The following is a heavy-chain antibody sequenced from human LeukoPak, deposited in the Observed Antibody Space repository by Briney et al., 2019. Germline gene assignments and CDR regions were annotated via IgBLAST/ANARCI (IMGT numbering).Heavy chain of an antibody. V-gene: IGHV4-34*01. CDR2: INHSGST. D-gene: IGHD3-10*01. CDR1: GGSFSGYY. J-gene: IGHJ5*02. CDR3: ARSYGRSWFDP. Sequence: SETLSLTCAVYGGSFSGYYWSWIRQPPGKGLEWIGEINHSGSTNYNPSLKSRVTISVDTSKNQFSLKLSSVTAADTAVYYCARSYGRSWFDPWGQGTLVTVSS.